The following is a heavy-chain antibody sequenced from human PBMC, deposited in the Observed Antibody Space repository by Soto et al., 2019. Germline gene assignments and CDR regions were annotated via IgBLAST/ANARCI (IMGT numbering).Heavy chain of an antibody. CDR2: IIPIFGTA. CDR3: ARGATVTDYYYYGMDV. J-gene: IGHJ6*02. Sequence: QVQLVQSGAEVKKPGSSVKVSCKASGGTFSSYAISWVRQAPGQGLEWMGGIIPIFGTANYAQKFQGRVTITADESTSTAYMELCSLRSEDTAVYYCARGATVTDYYYYGMDVWGQGTTVTVSS. CDR1: GGTFSSYA. V-gene: IGHV1-69*12. D-gene: IGHD4-4*01.